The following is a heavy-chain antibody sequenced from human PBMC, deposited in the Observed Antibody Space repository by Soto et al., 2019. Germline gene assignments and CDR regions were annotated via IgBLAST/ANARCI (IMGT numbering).Heavy chain of an antibody. Sequence: DVQLLESGGGLVQPGGSLRLSCAASGFSFSKFAMIWVRQAPGKGQEWVSGITGSGNTIEYADSVKGRFSISRDNSKNTVYLQMNSLRAEYTAMYYCAKDAVAGDGGWLVSDWGQGTLVTVS. CDR3: AKDAVAGDGGWLVSD. D-gene: IGHD2-15*01. CDR1: GFSFSKFA. CDR2: ITGSGNTI. J-gene: IGHJ4*02. V-gene: IGHV3-23*01.